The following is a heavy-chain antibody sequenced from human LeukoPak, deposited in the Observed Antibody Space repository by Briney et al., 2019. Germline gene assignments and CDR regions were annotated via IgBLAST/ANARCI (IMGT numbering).Heavy chain of an antibody. CDR2: IATSSDYI. D-gene: IGHD3-10*01. J-gene: IGHJ3*02. V-gene: IGHV3-21*06. Sequence: AGGSLRLSCAASGFTFSTYSMNWVRQAPGKGLEWVSSIATSSDYIYYAGSLKGRFTISGDNAKNSLYLHMNSLRPDDTAVYYCARGRSITILRGVAISDGFDIWGQGTKVTVS. CDR3: ARGRSITILRGVAISDGFDI. CDR1: GFTFSTYS.